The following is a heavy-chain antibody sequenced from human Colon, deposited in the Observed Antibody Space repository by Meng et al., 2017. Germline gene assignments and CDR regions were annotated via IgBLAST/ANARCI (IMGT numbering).Heavy chain of an antibody. CDR3: AGGPWEFDY. D-gene: IGHD1-26*01. J-gene: IGHJ4*02. Sequence: QVQLQASGPGLLRTSETLSLTCTVSGASVSSGNHYWSWIRQPPGKGLEYIVYVDYSGSTQYNPSLKSRVTMSVDTSKKQLSLKLSSVTAADTAVYYCAGGPWEFDYWGQGTLVTVSS. CDR2: VDYSGST. V-gene: IGHV4-61*01. CDR1: GASVSSGNHY.